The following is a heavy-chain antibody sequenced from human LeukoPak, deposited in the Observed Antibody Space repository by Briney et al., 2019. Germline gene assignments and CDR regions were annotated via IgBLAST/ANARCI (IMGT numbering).Heavy chain of an antibody. CDR2: INHSGST. CDR1: GGSFSGYY. D-gene: IGHD2/OR15-2a*01. Sequence: SETLSLTCAVYGGSFSGYYWSWIRQPPGKGLEWIGEINHSGSTNYNPSLKSRVTISVDTSKNQFSLKLSSVTAADTAVYYCARGLSFGSAFDIWAKGQWSPSLQ. V-gene: IGHV4-34*01. CDR3: ARGLSFGSAFDI. J-gene: IGHJ3*02.